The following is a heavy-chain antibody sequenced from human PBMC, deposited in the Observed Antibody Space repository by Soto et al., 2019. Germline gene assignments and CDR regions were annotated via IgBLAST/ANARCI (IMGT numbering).Heavy chain of an antibody. J-gene: IGHJ4*02. CDR2: IYYSGST. V-gene: IGHV4-61*01. Sequence: QVQLQESGPGPVKPSETLSLTCTVSGGSVSSGSYYWSWIRQPPGKGLEWIGYIYYSGSTNYNPSLKSRVTISVDTSKNQFSLKLSSVTAADTAVYYCARSVGYGSGSYYSPYFDYWGQGTLVTVSS. CDR1: GGSVSSGSYY. D-gene: IGHD3-10*01. CDR3: ARSVGYGSGSYYSPYFDY.